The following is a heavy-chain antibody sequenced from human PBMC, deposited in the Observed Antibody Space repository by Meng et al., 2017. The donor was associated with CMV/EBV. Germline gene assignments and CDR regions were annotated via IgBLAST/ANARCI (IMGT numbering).Heavy chain of an antibody. V-gene: IGHV1-2*02. J-gene: IGHJ4*02. D-gene: IGHD2-2*01. CDR3: ARDRHAQKSRYCSSTSCPPGY. Sequence: SVKVSCQASGYTFTGYYMHWVRQAPGQGLEWMGWINPNSGGTNYAQKFQGRVTMTRDTSISTAYMELSRLRSDDTAVYYCARDRHAQKSRYCSSTSCPPGYWGQGTLVTVSS. CDR1: GYTFTGYY. CDR2: INPNSGGT.